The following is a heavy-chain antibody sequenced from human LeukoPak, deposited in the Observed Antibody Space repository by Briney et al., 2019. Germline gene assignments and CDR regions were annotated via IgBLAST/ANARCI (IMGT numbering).Heavy chain of an antibody. Sequence: GASVKVSCKASGFSLTGDYLHWVRQAPGQGLEWMGRINPNSGGTRYAQKFQGRVTMTRDTSSSTAYMDLSGLRSDDTAVYYCASFSSSKCRAGGDCSNFSFDQWGQGTLVTVSS. V-gene: IGHV1-2*06. J-gene: IGHJ4*02. D-gene: IGHD2-21*02. CDR2: INPNSGGT. CDR3: ASFSSSKCRAGGDCSNFSFDQ. CDR1: GFSLTGDY.